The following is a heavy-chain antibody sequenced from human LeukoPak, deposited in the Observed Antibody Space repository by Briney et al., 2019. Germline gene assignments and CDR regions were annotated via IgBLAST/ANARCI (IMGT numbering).Heavy chain of an antibody. D-gene: IGHD6-19*01. Sequence: GGSLRLSCAASGFTFSSSAMSWVRQAPGKGLEWVSGISGGAGSTYYADALKGRFTISRDNSKNTLYLQMSSLRAEDTAVYYCAKGGIAVAGTSYYYYMDVWGKGTTVTISS. V-gene: IGHV3-23*01. CDR1: GFTFSSSA. CDR3: AKGGIAVAGTSYYYYMDV. CDR2: ISGGAGST. J-gene: IGHJ6*03.